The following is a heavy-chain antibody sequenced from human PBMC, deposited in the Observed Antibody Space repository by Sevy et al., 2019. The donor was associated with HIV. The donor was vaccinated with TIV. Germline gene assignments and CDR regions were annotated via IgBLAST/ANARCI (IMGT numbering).Heavy chain of an antibody. CDR1: GGSISSYY. Sequence: SETLSLTCTVSGGSISSYYWSWIRQPPGKGLEWIGYIYYSGSTNYNPSLKSRVTISVDTSKNQFSRKLSSVTAADTAVYYCAREVRCSSTSCRHNWFDPWGQGTLVTVSS. CDR2: IYYSGST. V-gene: IGHV4-59*01. D-gene: IGHD2-2*01. J-gene: IGHJ5*02. CDR3: AREVRCSSTSCRHNWFDP.